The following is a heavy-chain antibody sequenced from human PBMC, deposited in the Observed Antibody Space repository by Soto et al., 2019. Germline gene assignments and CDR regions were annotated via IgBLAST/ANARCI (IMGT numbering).Heavy chain of an antibody. CDR3: ASNVAADDALDV. D-gene: IGHD2-15*01. CDR2: IYHSGNT. V-gene: IGHV4-30-2*01. CDR1: GGSISSGGYS. J-gene: IGHJ3*01. Sequence: SETLSLTCAVSGGSISSGGYSWTWIRQPPGKGLEWIGYIYHSGNTYYNPSLKSRVTISGDRSKNQFTLNLSSVTAADTAVYYCASNVAADDALDVCGQGTMVTVS.